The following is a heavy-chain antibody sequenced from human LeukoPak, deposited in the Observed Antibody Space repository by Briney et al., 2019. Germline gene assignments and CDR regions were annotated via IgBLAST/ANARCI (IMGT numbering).Heavy chain of an antibody. J-gene: IGHJ5*02. V-gene: IGHV4-59*01. CDR3: AREGELDPGP. Sequence: SETLSLTCTVSDDSISDYYRGWIRQPPGKGLEWIGYFHNSGTSTYNPSLKSRVTISADTSKNQFSLKLNSPTTADTAVYYCAREGELDPGPWGQGTLVTVSS. CDR1: DDSISDYY. CDR2: FHNSGTS. D-gene: IGHD3-10*01.